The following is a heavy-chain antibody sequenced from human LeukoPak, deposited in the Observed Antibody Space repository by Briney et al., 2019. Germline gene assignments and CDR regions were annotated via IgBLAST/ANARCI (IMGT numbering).Heavy chain of an antibody. CDR1: GGSISSSNW. D-gene: IGHD2-15*01. CDR2: IYHSGST. Sequence: SGTLSLTCAVSGGSISSSNWWSWVRQPPGKGLEWIGEIYHSGSTNYNPSLKSRVTISVDKSKNQFSLKLSSVTAADTAVYYCARVGYCSGGSCYGDFDYWGQGTLVTVSS. CDR3: ARVGYCSGGSCYGDFDY. J-gene: IGHJ4*02. V-gene: IGHV4-4*02.